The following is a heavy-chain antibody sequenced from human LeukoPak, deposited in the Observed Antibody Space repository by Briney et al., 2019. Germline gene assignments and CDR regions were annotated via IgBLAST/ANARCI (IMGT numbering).Heavy chain of an antibody. D-gene: IGHD5-18*01. CDR1: GGSISSYY. V-gene: IGHV4-59*01. Sequence: SETLSLTCTVAGGSISSYYWSWIRQPPGKGLEWIGYIYYSGSNNYNPSLRSRVTISVDTSKNQFSLKLSSVTAADTAVYYCAASPIQLWLPLDYWGQGTLVTVSS. CDR3: AASPIQLWLPLDY. CDR2: IYYSGSN. J-gene: IGHJ4*02.